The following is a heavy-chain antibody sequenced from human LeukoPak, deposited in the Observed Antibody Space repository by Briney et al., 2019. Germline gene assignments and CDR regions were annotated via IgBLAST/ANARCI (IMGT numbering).Heavy chain of an antibody. CDR2: INHSGST. Sequence: SETLSLTCAVYGESFSGYYWSWIRQPPGKGLEWIGEINHSGSTNYNPSLKSRVTISVDTSKNQFSLQLNSVTPEDTAVYYCARVTLWYFDYWGQGTLVTVSS. CDR3: ARVTLWYFDY. J-gene: IGHJ4*02. V-gene: IGHV4-34*01. D-gene: IGHD2/OR15-2a*01. CDR1: GESFSGYY.